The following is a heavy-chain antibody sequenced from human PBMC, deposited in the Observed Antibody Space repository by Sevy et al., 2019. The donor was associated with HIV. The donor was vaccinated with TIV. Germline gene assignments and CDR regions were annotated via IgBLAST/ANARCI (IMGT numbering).Heavy chain of an antibody. J-gene: IGHJ3*02. Sequence: ASVKVSCKASGGTFDTYSISWVRQAPGQGPEWMGGITPFFGSANYAQMFQGRLTITADQSPSTAYLELSNLRSEDTAVYYCARDRDITFGGGDAFDIWGQGTMVTVSS. D-gene: IGHD3-16*01. CDR2: ITPFFGSA. V-gene: IGHV1-69*13. CDR1: GGTFDTYS. CDR3: ARDRDITFGGGDAFDI.